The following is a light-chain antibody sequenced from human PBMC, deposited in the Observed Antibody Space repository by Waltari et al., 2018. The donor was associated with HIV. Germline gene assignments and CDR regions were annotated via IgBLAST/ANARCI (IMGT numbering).Light chain of an antibody. CDR3: QSYDSSLSGSYV. Sequence: QSVLTQPPSVSGAPGQRVTISCTGSSSNIGAGYDVHWYRQLPGTAPKLLIYDNSNRPSGVPDRFSGSKSGTSASLAITGLQAEDEADYYCQSYDSSLSGSYVFGTGTKVTVL. V-gene: IGLV1-40*01. CDR2: DNS. CDR1: SSNIGAGYD. J-gene: IGLJ1*01.